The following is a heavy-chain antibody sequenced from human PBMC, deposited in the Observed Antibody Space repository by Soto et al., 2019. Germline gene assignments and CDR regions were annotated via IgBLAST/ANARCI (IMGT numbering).Heavy chain of an antibody. V-gene: IGHV3-74*01. D-gene: IGHD2-8*02. CDR2: ISPDGSDV. Sequence: GGSLRLSCAASGFPFTNYWMNWVRQTPGKGLMWVSRISPDGSDVGYADSVEGRFTVSGDDAKNTLYLQMHSLSAEDTAMYYCACWGHIVPVAPSDFDRWGQGTLVTVSS. CDR3: ACWGHIVPVAPSDFDR. J-gene: IGHJ4*02. CDR1: GFPFTNYW.